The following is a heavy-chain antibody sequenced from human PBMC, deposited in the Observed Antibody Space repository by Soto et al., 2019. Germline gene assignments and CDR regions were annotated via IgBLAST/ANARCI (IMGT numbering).Heavy chain of an antibody. D-gene: IGHD3-3*01. Sequence: GGSLRLSCTASGLTFSTFAMSGVRQSPGKGLEWVSTISGNGGATFYADSVKGRFTISRDNSKKTLYLQMNGLRAEDTAVYYCAPSLTIFGIVNLSTWFDPWGQGTLVTVSS. CDR3: APSLTIFGIVNLSTWFDP. CDR2: ISGNGGAT. J-gene: IGHJ5*02. CDR1: GLTFSTFA. V-gene: IGHV3-23*01.